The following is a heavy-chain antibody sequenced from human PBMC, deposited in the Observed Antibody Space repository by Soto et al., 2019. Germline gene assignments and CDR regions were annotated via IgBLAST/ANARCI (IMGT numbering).Heavy chain of an antibody. V-gene: IGHV3-23*01. Sequence: EVQLLESGGGLVQPGGSLRLSCAASGFSFSSYAMSWVRQTPEKGLEWVSAISGSGGSTYYADSVKGRFTISRDNSKNTLYLQMNSLRAEDTAVYYCAKTVASGWGYFDYWGQGTLVTVSS. D-gene: IGHD6-19*01. CDR1: GFSFSSYA. CDR3: AKTVASGWGYFDY. J-gene: IGHJ4*02. CDR2: ISGSGGST.